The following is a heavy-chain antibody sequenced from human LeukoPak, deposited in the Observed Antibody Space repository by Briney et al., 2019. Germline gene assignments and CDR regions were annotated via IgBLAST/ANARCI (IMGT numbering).Heavy chain of an antibody. Sequence: SETLSLTCTVSGYSVSSGYYWGWIRQPPGKGLEWIGSIYHSGSTYHNPSLKSRVTISVDTSKNQFSLKLSSVTAADTAVYYCARDGVGVTTNLVYYYMDVWGKGTTVTVSS. D-gene: IGHD4-17*01. V-gene: IGHV4-38-2*02. CDR1: GYSVSSGYY. CDR2: IYHSGST. J-gene: IGHJ6*03. CDR3: ARDGVGVTTNLVYYYMDV.